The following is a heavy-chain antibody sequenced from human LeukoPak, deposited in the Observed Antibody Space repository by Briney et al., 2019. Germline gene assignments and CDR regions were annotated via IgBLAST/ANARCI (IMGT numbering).Heavy chain of an antibody. J-gene: IGHJ4*02. CDR1: GFNFRTYG. V-gene: IGHV3-30*02. CDR3: AKEDGTVVVSTFGD. Sequence: GGSLRLSCAASGFNFRTYGMHWVRQAPGKGLEWVAFIQFDESSKNYADSVKGRFTIARDNSKNTVYLQVNSLRAEDTAVYYCAKEDGTVVVSTFGDWGQGTLVTVSS. CDR2: IQFDESSK. D-gene: IGHD2-15*01.